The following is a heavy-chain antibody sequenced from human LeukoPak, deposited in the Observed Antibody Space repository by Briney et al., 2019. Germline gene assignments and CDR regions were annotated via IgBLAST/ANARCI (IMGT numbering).Heavy chain of an antibody. CDR2: IYYSGST. Sequence: PSETLSLTCTVSGGSIGSGGYYWSWIRQHPGKGLEWIGYIYYSGSTYYNPSLKSRVTISVDTSKNQFSLKLSSVTAADTAVYYCARANWNYARWFDPWGQGTLVTVSS. CDR1: GGSIGSGGYY. J-gene: IGHJ5*02. D-gene: IGHD1-7*01. V-gene: IGHV4-31*03. CDR3: ARANWNYARWFDP.